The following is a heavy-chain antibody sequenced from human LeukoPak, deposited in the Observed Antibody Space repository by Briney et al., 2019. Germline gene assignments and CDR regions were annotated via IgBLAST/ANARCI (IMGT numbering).Heavy chain of an antibody. CDR1: GGSFSGYY. Sequence: SETLSLTCAVYGGSFSGYYWSWIRQPPGKGLEWIGEINHSGSTNYNPSLKSRVTISVDTSKNQFSLKLSSVTAADTAVYYCARGRTIFGLVSALDYWGQGTLVTVSS. V-gene: IGHV4-34*01. J-gene: IGHJ4*02. D-gene: IGHD3-3*01. CDR3: ARGRTIFGLVSALDY. CDR2: INHSGST.